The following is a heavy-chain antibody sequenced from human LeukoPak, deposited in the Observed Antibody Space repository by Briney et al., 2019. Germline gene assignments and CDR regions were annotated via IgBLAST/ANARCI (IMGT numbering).Heavy chain of an antibody. V-gene: IGHV1-69*13. J-gene: IGHJ4*02. CDR3: ACTYYYGSGSYYPLDY. CDR1: GGTFISYA. D-gene: IGHD3-10*01. Sequence: GASVKVSCKASGGTFISYAISWVRQAPGQGLEWMGGIIPIFGTANYAQKFQGRVTITADESTSTAYMELSSLRSEDTAVYYCACTYYYGSGSYYPLDYWGQGTLVTVSS. CDR2: IIPIFGTA.